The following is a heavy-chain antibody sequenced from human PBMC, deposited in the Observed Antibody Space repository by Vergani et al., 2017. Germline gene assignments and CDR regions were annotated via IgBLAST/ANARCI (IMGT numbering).Heavy chain of an antibody. D-gene: IGHD1-26*01. V-gene: IGHV3-43*01. J-gene: IGHJ6*02. CDR1: GFTFDDYT. CDR3: AKDFVGSGSYQRDYYYYGMDV. CDR2: ISWDGGST. Sequence: EVQLVESGGVVVQPGGSLRLSCAASGFTFDDYTMHWVRQAPGKGLEWVSLISWDGGSTYYADSVKGRFTISRDNSKNSLYLQMNSLRTEDTALYYCAKDFVGSGSYQRDYYYYGMDVWGQGTTVTVSS.